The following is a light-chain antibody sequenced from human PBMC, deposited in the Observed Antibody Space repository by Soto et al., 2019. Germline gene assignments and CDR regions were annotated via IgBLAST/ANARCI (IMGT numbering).Light chain of an antibody. V-gene: IGKV1-39*01. CDR1: QSISSY. J-gene: IGKJ4*01. CDR2: AAS. Sequence: DIQMTQSPSSPSASVGDRVTITCRASQSISSYLNWYQQKPGKAPKLLIYAASSLQSGVPSRFSGSGSGTDLTLTISSLQPEDFATYYCQQSYSTPPVTFGGGTKVEIK. CDR3: QQSYSTPPVT.